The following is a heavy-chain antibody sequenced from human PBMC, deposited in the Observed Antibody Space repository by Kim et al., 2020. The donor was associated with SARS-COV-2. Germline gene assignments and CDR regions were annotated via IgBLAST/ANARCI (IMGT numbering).Heavy chain of an antibody. Sequence: PGFTGRFVFSLDTSVSTAYLQISSLKAEDTAVYYCARPSTGTTFGGYFDYWGQGTLVTVSS. CDR3: ARPSTGTTFGGYFDY. D-gene: IGHD1-1*01. V-gene: IGHV7-4-1*02. J-gene: IGHJ4*02.